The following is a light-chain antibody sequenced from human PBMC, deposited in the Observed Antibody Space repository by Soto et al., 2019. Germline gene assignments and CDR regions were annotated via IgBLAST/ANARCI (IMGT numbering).Light chain of an antibody. CDR1: QRISTN. Sequence: EIVMTQSPPTLSLSPGERATLSCRASQRISTNVAWYQHKPGQAPRLLIYSASTRATGLPARFSGSGSGTEFTLTISSLQSEGFAVYYCQQYNNWPPITFGGGTKVEIK. J-gene: IGKJ4*01. CDR2: SAS. CDR3: QQYNNWPPIT. V-gene: IGKV3-15*01.